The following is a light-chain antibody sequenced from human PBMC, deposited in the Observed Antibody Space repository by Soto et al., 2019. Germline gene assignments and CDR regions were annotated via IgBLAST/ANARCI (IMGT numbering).Light chain of an antibody. CDR1: QRIDTW. J-gene: IGKJ1*01. Sequence: DIQMTQSPSSLSGSVGDRVTITCRASQRIDTWLAWYQQKPGTAPKLLIYKATILQSGVPSRFSGSGSGTEFTLAISSLEPDDFATYYCQQYETFSPWTFGQGTKVDIK. CDR2: KAT. CDR3: QQYETFSPWT. V-gene: IGKV1-5*03.